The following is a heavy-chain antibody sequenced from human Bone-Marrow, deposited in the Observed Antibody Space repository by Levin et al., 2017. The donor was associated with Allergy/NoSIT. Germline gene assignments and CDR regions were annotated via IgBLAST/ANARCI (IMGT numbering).Heavy chain of an antibody. CDR1: GGSISSSSYY. CDR3: ARHAGYSSSWYGWFDP. Sequence: LSLTCTVSGGSISSSSYYWGWIRQPPGKGLSFLFLLSSLFLPSSPPSLKSRVTISVDTSKNQFSLKLSSVTAADTAVYYCARHAGYSSSWYGWFDPWGQGTLVTVSS. CDR2: LSSLFLP. V-gene: IGHV4-39*01. D-gene: IGHD6-13*01. J-gene: IGHJ5*02.